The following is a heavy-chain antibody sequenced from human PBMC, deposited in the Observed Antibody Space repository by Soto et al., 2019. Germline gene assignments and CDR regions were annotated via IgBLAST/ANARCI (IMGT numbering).Heavy chain of an antibody. D-gene: IGHD3-22*01. Sequence: PSETLSLTCTVSGGSISSYYWSWIRQPPGKGLEWIGYIYYSGSTNYNPSLKSRVTISVDTSKNQFSLKLSSVTAADTAVYYCGRARPVYDSIPYAFDIWGQGTMVTVSS. CDR1: GGSISSYY. J-gene: IGHJ3*02. CDR3: GRARPVYDSIPYAFDI. CDR2: IYYSGST. V-gene: IGHV4-59*01.